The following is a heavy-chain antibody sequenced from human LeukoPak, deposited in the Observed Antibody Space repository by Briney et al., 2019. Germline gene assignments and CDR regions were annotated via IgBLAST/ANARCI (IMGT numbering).Heavy chain of an antibody. Sequence: PSETLSLTCTVSGGSISSYYWSWIRQPAGKGLEWIGRIYTSGSTNYNPSLNSRVTMSVDTSKNQFSLKLSSVTAADTAVYYCARVIYDYVWGSYRFGAFDIWGQGTMVTVSS. CDR2: IYTSGST. J-gene: IGHJ3*02. CDR1: GGSISSYY. D-gene: IGHD3-16*02. V-gene: IGHV4-4*07. CDR3: ARVIYDYVWGSYRFGAFDI.